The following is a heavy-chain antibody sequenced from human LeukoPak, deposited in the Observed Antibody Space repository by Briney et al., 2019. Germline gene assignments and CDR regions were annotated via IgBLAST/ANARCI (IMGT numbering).Heavy chain of an antibody. CDR3: ARDLSSGAVVTDY. Sequence: GGSLRLSCADSGFTFSDYYMSWIRQAPGKGLEWVSYISSSGSTIYYADSVKGRFTISRDNAKNSLYLQMNSLRAEDTAVYYCARDLSSGAVVTDYWGQGTLVTVSS. D-gene: IGHD2-15*01. V-gene: IGHV3-11*04. CDR1: GFTFSDYY. J-gene: IGHJ4*02. CDR2: ISSSGSTI.